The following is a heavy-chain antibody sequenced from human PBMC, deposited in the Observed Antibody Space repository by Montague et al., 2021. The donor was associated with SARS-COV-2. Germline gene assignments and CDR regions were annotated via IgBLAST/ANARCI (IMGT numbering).Heavy chain of an antibody. D-gene: IGHD3-9*01. CDR3: ARSAFRYFDRPGMDV. CDR2: IDARGTT. Sequence: TLSLTCTVSGGSIRSDGWYWNWIRQPSGKGLEWIGRIDARGTTNYXPSVKSRVIISLDRSKNQFSLKLSSVIAADTAVYYCARSAFRYFDRPGMDVWGQGTTVTVSS. CDR1: GGSIRSDGWY. J-gene: IGHJ6*02. V-gene: IGHV4-61*02.